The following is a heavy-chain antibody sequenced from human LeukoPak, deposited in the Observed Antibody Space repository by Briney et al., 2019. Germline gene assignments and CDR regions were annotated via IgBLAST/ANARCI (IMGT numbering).Heavy chain of an antibody. CDR1: GGSISSYY. CDR3: ARLPVSGYYYYYYGMDV. J-gene: IGHJ6*02. V-gene: IGHV4-59*08. CDR2: IYYSGST. D-gene: IGHD3-3*01. Sequence: PSETLSLTCTVSGGSISSYYWSWIRQSPGKGLEWIGYIYYSGSTNYNPSLKSRVTISVDTSKNQFSLKLSSVTAADTAVYYCARLPVSGYYYYYYGMDVWGQGTTVTVSS.